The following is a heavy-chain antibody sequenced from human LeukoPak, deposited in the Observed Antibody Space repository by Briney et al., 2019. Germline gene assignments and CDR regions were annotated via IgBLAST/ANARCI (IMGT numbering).Heavy chain of an antibody. CDR1: GFTFSTLG. CDR3: AREELYGSGSFGDYYYYMDV. D-gene: IGHD3-10*01. Sequence: GGSLRLSCAASGFTFSTLGMTWVRQAPGKGLEWVSGISGSDRSTYYADSVKGRFTFSRDNAKNTVYLQMNSLRAEDTALYYCAREELYGSGSFGDYYYYMDVWGKGTTVTVSS. J-gene: IGHJ6*03. V-gene: IGHV3-23*01. CDR2: ISGSDRST.